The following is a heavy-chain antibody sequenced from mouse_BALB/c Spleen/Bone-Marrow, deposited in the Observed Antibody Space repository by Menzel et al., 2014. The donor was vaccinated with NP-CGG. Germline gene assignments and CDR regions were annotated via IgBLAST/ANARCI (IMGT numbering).Heavy chain of an antibody. CDR1: GFTFSSFG. CDR3: ARDRYDEYFDV. J-gene: IGHJ1*01. Sequence: EVQRVESGGGLVQPGASRKLSCAASGFTFSSFGVHWVRQAPEKGLEWVAYISSGSSTIYYADTVKGRFTISRDNPKNTLFLQMTSLRSEDTAMYYCARDRYDEYFDVWGAGTTVTVSS. CDR2: ISSGSSTI. D-gene: IGHD2-14*01. V-gene: IGHV5-17*02.